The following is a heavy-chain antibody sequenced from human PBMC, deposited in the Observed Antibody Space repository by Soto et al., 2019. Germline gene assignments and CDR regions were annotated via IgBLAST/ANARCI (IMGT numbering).Heavy chain of an antibody. CDR3: TTDRYCSGGSCYSED. CDR2: IKSKTDGGTT. Sequence: EVQLVESGGGLVKPGGSLRLSCAASGFTFSNAWMNWVRQAPGKGLEWVGGIKSKTDGGTTDYAAPVRGRFTISRDDSKNTLYLQMNSLKTEDTAVYYCTTDRYCSGGSCYSEDWGQGTLVTVSS. D-gene: IGHD2-15*01. J-gene: IGHJ4*02. V-gene: IGHV3-15*07. CDR1: GFTFSNAW.